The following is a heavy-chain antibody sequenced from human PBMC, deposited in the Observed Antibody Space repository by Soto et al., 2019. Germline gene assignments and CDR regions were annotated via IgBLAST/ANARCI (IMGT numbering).Heavy chain of an antibody. CDR3: ARVRYCSGGSCYRYYYYYMDV. J-gene: IGHJ6*03. V-gene: IGHV3-11*01. CDR1: GFTFSDYY. D-gene: IGHD2-15*01. CDR2: ISSSGSTI. Sequence: QVQLVESGGGLVKPGGSLRLSCAASGFTFSDYYMSWIRQAPGKGLEWVSYISSSGSTIYYADSVKGRFTISRDNAKNSLYLQMNSLRAEETAVYYCARVRYCSGGSCYRYYYYYMDVWGKGTTVTVSS.